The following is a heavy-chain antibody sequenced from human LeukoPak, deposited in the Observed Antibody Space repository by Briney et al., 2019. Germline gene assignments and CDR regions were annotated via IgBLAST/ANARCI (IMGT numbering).Heavy chain of an antibody. Sequence: SETLSLTCTVSGGSISSYYWSWIWQPAGNGLEWIGRIYTSGSTNYNPSLKSRVTMSVDTSKNQFSLKLSSVTAADTAVYYCARDPGWFGELRDDFDIWGQGTMVTVSS. CDR2: IYTSGST. CDR1: GGSISSYY. J-gene: IGHJ3*02. V-gene: IGHV4-4*07. CDR3: ARDPGWFGELRDDFDI. D-gene: IGHD3-10*01.